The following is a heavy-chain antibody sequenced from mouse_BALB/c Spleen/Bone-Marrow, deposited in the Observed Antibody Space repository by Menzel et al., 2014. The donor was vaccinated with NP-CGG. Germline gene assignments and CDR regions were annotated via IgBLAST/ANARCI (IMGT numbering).Heavy chain of an antibody. CDR2: IYPGDGDT. CDR1: GYAFSAYW. D-gene: IGHD1-2*01. V-gene: IGHV1-80*01. Sequence: VQLQESGAELVRPGSSVNISCKASGYAFSAYWMNWVKQRPGQGLEWIGQIYPGDGDTNYNGKFKGKATLTADKSSSTAYMQLSSLTSEDSAVYFCTRSTATFDYWGQGTTLTVSS. J-gene: IGHJ2*01. CDR3: TRSTATFDY.